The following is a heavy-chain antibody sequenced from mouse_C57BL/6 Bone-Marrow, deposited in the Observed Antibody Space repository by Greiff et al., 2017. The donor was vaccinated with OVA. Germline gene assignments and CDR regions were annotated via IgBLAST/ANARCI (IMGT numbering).Heavy chain of an antibody. V-gene: IGHV10-1*01. J-gene: IGHJ3*01. CDR3: VRHAGTDDYAMDY. D-gene: IGHD4-1*01. CDR1: GFSFNTYA. Sequence: DVKVEESGGGLVQPKGSLKLSCAASGFSFNTYAMNWVRQAPGKGLEWVARIRSKSNNYATYYADSVKDRFTISRDDSESMLYLQMNNLKTEDTAMYYCVRHAGTDDYAMDYWGQGTLVTVSA. CDR2: IRSKSNNYAT.